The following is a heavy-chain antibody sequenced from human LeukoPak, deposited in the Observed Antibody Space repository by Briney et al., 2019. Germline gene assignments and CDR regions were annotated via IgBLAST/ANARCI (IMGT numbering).Heavy chain of an antibody. D-gene: IGHD1-1*01. CDR1: GYTXTGYY. CDR3: TRAKRVIFDY. Sequence: ASVKVSCKASGYTXTGYYMHGVRQAPGQGLEWMGWINPNSGATLYAQKFQGRVTMTRDTSINTAYMELSSLRSDDTAVYYCTRAKRVIFDYWGQGTLVTVSS. J-gene: IGHJ4*02. V-gene: IGHV1-2*02. CDR2: INPNSGAT.